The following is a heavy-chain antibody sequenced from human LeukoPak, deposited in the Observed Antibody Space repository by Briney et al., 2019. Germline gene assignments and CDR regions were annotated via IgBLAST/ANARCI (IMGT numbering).Heavy chain of an antibody. J-gene: IGHJ6*02. Sequence: SETLSLTCSVCVGSISSSSYYWGWIRQPPGKGLEWLGGICYSGSTYYNPSLKSRVTISVDTSKNQFSLKLSSVSAADRAVYFCARAGPKNYYESSGYYDYGMDVWGHGTTVTVSS. CDR1: VGSISSSSYY. CDR2: ICYSGST. V-gene: IGHV4-39*07. D-gene: IGHD3-22*01. CDR3: ARAGPKNYYESSGYYDYGMDV.